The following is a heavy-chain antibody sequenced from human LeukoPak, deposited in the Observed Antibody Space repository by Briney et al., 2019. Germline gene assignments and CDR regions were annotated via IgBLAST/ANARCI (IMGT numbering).Heavy chain of an antibody. V-gene: IGHV4-34*01. CDR2: INHSGST. CDR1: GGSFSGYY. D-gene: IGHD6-19*01. CDR3: ARKSSGWYLKWFDP. J-gene: IGHJ5*02. Sequence: SETLSLTCAVYGGSFSGYYWSWIRQPPGKGLEWIGEINHSGSTNYNPSLKSRVTISVDTSKNQLSLKLSSVTAADTAVYYCARKSSGWYLKWFDPWGQGTLVTVSS.